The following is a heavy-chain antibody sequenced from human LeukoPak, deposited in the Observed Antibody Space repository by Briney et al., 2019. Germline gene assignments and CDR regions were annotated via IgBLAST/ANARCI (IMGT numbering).Heavy chain of an antibody. CDR2: VYHSGNT. V-gene: IGHV4-38-2*02. D-gene: IGHD6-19*01. CDR3: ARDGGSGPFDY. Sequence: SETLSLTCTVSGYSITSGYYWGWIRQSPGKGLEWIASVYHSGNTYYNPSLQSRVTMPVDTSKNQFSLKLSSVTAADTAVYYCARDGGSGPFDYWGQGGLVTVSS. CDR1: GYSITSGYY. J-gene: IGHJ4*02.